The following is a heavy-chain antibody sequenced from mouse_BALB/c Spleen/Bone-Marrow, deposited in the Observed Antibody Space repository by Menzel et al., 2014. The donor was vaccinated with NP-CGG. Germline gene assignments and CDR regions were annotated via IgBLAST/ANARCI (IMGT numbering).Heavy chain of an antibody. J-gene: IGHJ1*01. CDR2: INPSTGYT. CDR3: ARRDYWYFDV. CDR1: GYTFTSYW. Sequence: QVQLQQSGAELAKPGASVKMSCKASGYTFTSYWMHWVKQRPGQGLEWIGYINPSTGYTDYNQKFKDKATLTADKSSSTAYMHLSSLTSEDPAVYYCARRDYWYFDVWGAGTTVTVSS. V-gene: IGHV1-7*01.